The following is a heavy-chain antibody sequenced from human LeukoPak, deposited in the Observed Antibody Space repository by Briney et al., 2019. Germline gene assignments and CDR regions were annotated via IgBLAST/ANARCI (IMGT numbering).Heavy chain of an antibody. D-gene: IGHD3-10*01. CDR1: GGTFSSYA. CDR3: ARESGSWGFDY. J-gene: IGHJ4*02. V-gene: IGHV1-69*06. Sequence: ASVKVSCKASGGTFSSYAISWVRQAPGQGLEWMGGIILIFGTANYAQKFQGRVTITADKSTSTAYMELSSLRSEDTAVYYCARESGSWGFDYWGQGTLVTVSS. CDR2: IILIFGTA.